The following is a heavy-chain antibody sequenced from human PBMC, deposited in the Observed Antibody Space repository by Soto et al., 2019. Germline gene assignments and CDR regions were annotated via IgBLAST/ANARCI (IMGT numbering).Heavy chain of an antibody. CDR1: GYTFTSYG. Sequence: SVKVSCKASGYTFTSYGISWVRQAPGQGLEWMGRVNPIISMSNYAQRFQGRVTMTADTSTSTAYMELSGLRSEDTAMYYCATSYGSGYRAFDYWGQGALVTVSS. CDR3: ATSYGSGYRAFDY. V-gene: IGHV1-69*04. CDR2: VNPIISMS. D-gene: IGHD3-10*01. J-gene: IGHJ4*02.